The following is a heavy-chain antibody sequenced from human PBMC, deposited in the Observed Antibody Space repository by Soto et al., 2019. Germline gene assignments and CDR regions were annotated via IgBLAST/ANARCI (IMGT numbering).Heavy chain of an antibody. V-gene: IGHV1-18*01. Sequence: QVQLMQSGAEVTKPGASVTLSCKTSGYAFMSYGLSWVRLAPGQGLEWMGWTVAGSGNRIYAQKFQDRINMNIDTSTNTGYMELRRLRSDDSALYFCTRVAGYGSGSRHFDTWRQGTLVTVSS. CDR1: GYAFMSYG. D-gene: IGHD3-10*01. CDR3: TRVAGYGSGSRHFDT. J-gene: IGHJ4*02. CDR2: TVAGSGNR.